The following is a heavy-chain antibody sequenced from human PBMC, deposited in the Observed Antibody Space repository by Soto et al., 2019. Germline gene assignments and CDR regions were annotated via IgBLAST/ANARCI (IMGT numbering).Heavy chain of an antibody. D-gene: IGHD6-19*01. V-gene: IGHV4-34*01. CDR2: INHSGST. CDR3: ARAERSGWYYAFDI. J-gene: IGHJ3*02. Sequence: QVQLQQWGAGLLKPSETLSLTCAVYGGSFSGYYWSWIRQPPGKGLEWIGEINHSGSTNYNPSLKSRVTISVDTSKNQFSLKLSSVTAADTAVYYCARAERSGWYYAFDIWGQGTMVTVSS. CDR1: GGSFSGYY.